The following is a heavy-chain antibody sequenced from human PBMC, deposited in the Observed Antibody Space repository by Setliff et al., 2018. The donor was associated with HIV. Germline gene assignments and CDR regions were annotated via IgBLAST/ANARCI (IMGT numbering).Heavy chain of an antibody. V-gene: IGHV4-34*01. CDR2: IDHSGAT. D-gene: IGHD4-17*01. J-gene: IGHJ1*01. CDR3: ARVQDDFGHFQH. CDR1: GESFSGDY. Sequence: SETLSLTCAVYGESFSGDYWSWIRQPPGKGLEWIGEIDHSGATNHNPSLKSRVIISVDKSKNQFSLKLNSVTAADTAVYYCARVQDDFGHFQHWGQGTLVTVSS.